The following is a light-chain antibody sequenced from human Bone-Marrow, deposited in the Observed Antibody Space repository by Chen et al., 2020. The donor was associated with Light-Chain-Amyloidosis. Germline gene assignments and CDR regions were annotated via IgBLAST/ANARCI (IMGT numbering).Light chain of an antibody. CDR1: NIGSTS. CDR3: QVWDRSSDRPV. CDR2: DDS. Sequence: SYVLPQPSSVSVAPGQTATIACWGNNIGSTSVHWYQQTPGQAPLLVVYDDSDRPSGIPERLSGSNVGNTATLTISRGEAGDEADYYCQVWDRSSDRPVFGGGTKLTVL. V-gene: IGLV3-21*02. J-gene: IGLJ3*02.